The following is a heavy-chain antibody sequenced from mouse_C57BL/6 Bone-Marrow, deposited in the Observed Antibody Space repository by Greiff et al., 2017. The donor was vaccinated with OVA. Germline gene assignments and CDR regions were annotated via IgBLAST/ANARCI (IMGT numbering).Heavy chain of an antibody. Sequence: EVQVVESGGGLVQSGRSLRLSCATSGFTFSDFYMEWVRQAPGKGLEWIAASRNKANDYTTEYSASVKGRFIVSRDTSQSILYLQMNALRAEDTAIYYCARDDGYPLYWYFDVWGTGTTVTVSS. V-gene: IGHV7-1*01. D-gene: IGHD2-2*01. J-gene: IGHJ1*03. CDR3: ARDDGYPLYWYFDV. CDR2: SRNKANDYTT. CDR1: GFTFSDFY.